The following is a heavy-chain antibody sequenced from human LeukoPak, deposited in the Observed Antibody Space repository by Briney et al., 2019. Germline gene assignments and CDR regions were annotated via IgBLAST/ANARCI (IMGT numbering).Heavy chain of an antibody. CDR2: ITTSSSYI. V-gene: IGHV3-21*01. CDR3: ARAAKYYYGSETYYFFDY. Sequence: GGSLRLSCAASGFTFSTYTINWVRQAPGKGLEWVSSITTSSSYIYYADSVKGRFTISRDNAKNSLYLQMNSLRAEDTAVYYCARAAKYYYGSETYYFFDYWGQGTLVTVSS. D-gene: IGHD3-10*01. J-gene: IGHJ4*02. CDR1: GFTFSTYT.